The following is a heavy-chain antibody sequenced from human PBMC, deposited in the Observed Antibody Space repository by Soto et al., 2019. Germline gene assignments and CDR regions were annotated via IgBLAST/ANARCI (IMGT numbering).Heavy chain of an antibody. CDR2: MNPNSGNT. Sequence: QVQLVQSGAEVKKPGASVKVSCKASGYTFTSYDINWVRQATGQGLEWMGWMNPNSGNTGYAQKFQGRVTMTRNTAISTAYMALSSLRSEDTAVYYCARPYASDWYFALWGRGTLVTVSS. CDR3: ARPYASDWYFAL. J-gene: IGHJ2*01. CDR1: GYTFTSYD. D-gene: IGHD2-2*01. V-gene: IGHV1-8*01.